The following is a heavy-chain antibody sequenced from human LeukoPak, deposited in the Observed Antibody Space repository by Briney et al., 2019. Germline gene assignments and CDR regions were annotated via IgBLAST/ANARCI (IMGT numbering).Heavy chain of an antibody. CDR3: ARLQDGYSEVDY. J-gene: IGHJ4*02. CDR2: ISWDGGST. V-gene: IGHV3-43*01. Sequence: RLSXXAXGFTFXXYTMHXVRXXPGKXLEWVSLISWDGGSTYYADSVKGRITISRDNSKNSLYLQMNSLRTEDTALYYCARLQDGYSEVDYWGQGTLVTVSS. CDR1: GFTFXXYT. D-gene: IGHD5-24*01.